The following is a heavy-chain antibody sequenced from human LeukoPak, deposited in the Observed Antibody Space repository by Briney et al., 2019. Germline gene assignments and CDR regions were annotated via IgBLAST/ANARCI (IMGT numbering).Heavy chain of an antibody. Sequence: PVGSLRLSCAASGFTFSSYWMHWVRQAPGKGLVWVSRINTDGSSTSYADSVKGRFTISRDNAKNSLYLQMNSLRAEDTAVYYCARAEPSMDPSGSFSAYWGQGTLVTVSS. J-gene: IGHJ4*02. CDR3: ARAEPSMDPSGSFSAY. D-gene: IGHD3-10*01. V-gene: IGHV3-74*01. CDR1: GFTFSSYW. CDR2: INTDGSST.